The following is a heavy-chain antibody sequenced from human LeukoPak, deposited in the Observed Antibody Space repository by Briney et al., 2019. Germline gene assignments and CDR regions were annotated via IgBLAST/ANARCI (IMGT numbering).Heavy chain of an antibody. D-gene: IGHD2-21*02. CDR3: ARTPPKGDIDY. J-gene: IGHJ4*02. CDR2: MSASSGNT. Sequence: ASVKVSCKASGYTFASYDINWVRQATGQGLEWLGWMSASSGNTGYAQKFQGRVSMTRATSISTAYLELSSLTFEDTAGYYCARTPPKGDIDYWGQGTLVTVSS. CDR1: GYTFASYD. V-gene: IGHV1-8*01.